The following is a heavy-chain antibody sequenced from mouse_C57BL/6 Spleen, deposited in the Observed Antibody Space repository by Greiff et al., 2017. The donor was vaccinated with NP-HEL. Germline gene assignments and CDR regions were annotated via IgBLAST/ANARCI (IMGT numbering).Heavy chain of an antibody. CDR1: GFSLTSYG. Sequence: VQLKESGPGLVQPSQSLSITCTVSGFSLTSYGVHWVRQSPGKGLEWLGVIWSGGSTDYNAAFISRLSISKDNSKSQVFFKMNSLQADDTAIYYCARAFITTVVATRYFDVWGTGTTVTVSS. CDR2: IWSGGST. V-gene: IGHV2-2*01. D-gene: IGHD1-1*01. CDR3: ARAFITTVVATRYFDV. J-gene: IGHJ1*03.